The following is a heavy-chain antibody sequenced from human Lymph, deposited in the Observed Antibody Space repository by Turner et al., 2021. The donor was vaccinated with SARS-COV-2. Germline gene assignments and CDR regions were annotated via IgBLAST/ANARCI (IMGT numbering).Heavy chain of an antibody. CDR3: AIRFLKYLLPTGFDP. Sequence: QLQLQESGPGLVKPSETLSPTCAVFVGSISSRRYDWGWIRQHPGRGLEWIGSIHYSGNIYYTPSLKSRVTISVDTSKNQFSLQLSSVTAADTAMYYCAIRFLKYLLPTGFDPWGQGTLVTVSS. J-gene: IGHJ5*02. V-gene: IGHV4-39*01. CDR1: VGSISSRRYD. CDR2: IHYSGNI. D-gene: IGHD3-3*01.